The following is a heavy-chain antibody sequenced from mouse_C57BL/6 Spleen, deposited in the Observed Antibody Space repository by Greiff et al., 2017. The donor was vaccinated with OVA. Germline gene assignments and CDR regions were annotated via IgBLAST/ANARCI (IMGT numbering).Heavy chain of an antibody. Sequence: VKLQQPGAELVRPGSSVQLSCKASGYTFTSYWLHWVKQRPIQGLEWIGNIDPSDSETHYNQKFKDKATLTVDKSSSTAYMQLSSLTSEDSAVYYCAKSYTTVVMDYWGQGTSVTVSS. J-gene: IGHJ4*01. CDR3: AKSYTTVVMDY. V-gene: IGHV1-52*01. CDR2: IDPSDSET. D-gene: IGHD1-1*01. CDR1: GYTFTSYW.